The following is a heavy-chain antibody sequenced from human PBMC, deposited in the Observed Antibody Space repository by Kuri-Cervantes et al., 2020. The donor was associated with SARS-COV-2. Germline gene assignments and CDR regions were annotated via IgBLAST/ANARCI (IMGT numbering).Heavy chain of an antibody. Sequence: SETLSLTCAVYGGSFSDYYWSWVRQPPGKGLEWIGEINHSGNTNYDPSLKSRVTISVDTSKNQFSLKLSSVTAADTAVYYCATLGLKETPHIFPDYWGQGTLVTVSS. D-gene: IGHD3-9*01. CDR1: GGSFSDYY. J-gene: IGHJ4*02. CDR2: INHSGNT. CDR3: ATLGLKETPHIFPDY. V-gene: IGHV4-34*01.